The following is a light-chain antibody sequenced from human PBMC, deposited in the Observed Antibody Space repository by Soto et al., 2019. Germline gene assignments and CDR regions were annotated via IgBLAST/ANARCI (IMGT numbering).Light chain of an antibody. CDR1: QSVSTY. V-gene: IGKV1-39*01. CDR2: AAS. Sequence: DIQMTQSPSSLSASVGDRVTITCRASQSVSTYLYWYQQKSGKAPKLLMYAASSLQSGVPSRFSGSGSGTDFTLTISNLQLEDFATYYCQQSYTTPPLFGQGTKVEIK. CDR3: QQSYTTPPL. J-gene: IGKJ1*01.